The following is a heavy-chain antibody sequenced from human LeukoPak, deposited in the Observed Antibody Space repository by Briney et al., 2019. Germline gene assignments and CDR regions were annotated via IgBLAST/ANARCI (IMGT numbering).Heavy chain of an antibody. V-gene: IGHV3-23*05. CDR3: ARADYGDYADY. J-gene: IGHJ4*02. D-gene: IGHD4-17*01. CDR1: GFTFSDYT. Sequence: GGSLRLSCAASGFTFSDYTMNWVRQAPEKGLEWVSAIYPNGGTIYYANSVKGRFTISRDNSKNTVYLQMNSLRAEDTAVYYCARADYGDYADYWGQGTLVTVSS. CDR2: IYPNGGTI.